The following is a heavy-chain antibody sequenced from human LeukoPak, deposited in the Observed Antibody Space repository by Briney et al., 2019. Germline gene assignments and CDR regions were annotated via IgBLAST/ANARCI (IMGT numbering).Heavy chain of an antibody. CDR2: ITWNSDSI. CDR1: GFTFDDYA. Sequence: GGSLRLSCAASGFTFDDYAMHWVRQAPGKGLEWVSGITWNSDSIEYADSVKGRFTISRDNAKNSLYLQMNSLRAEDTAVYYCAKFALRYCSGGSCHPFDYWGQGTLVTVSS. J-gene: IGHJ4*02. D-gene: IGHD2-15*01. V-gene: IGHV3-9*01. CDR3: AKFALRYCSGGSCHPFDY.